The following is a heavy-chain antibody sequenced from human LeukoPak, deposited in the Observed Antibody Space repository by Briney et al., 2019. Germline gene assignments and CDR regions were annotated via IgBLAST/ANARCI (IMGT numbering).Heavy chain of an antibody. CDR2: IYTSGST. CDR3: ARSDSSGYYPEYYYYYYMDV. V-gene: IGHV4-61*09. Sequence: SETLSLTCTVSGGSISSGSYYWSWIRQPAGKGLEWIGHIYTSGSTNYNPSLKSRVTISVDTSKNQFSLKLSSVTAADTAVYYCARSDSSGYYPEYYYYYYMDVWGKGTTVTVSS. CDR1: GGSISSGSYY. J-gene: IGHJ6*03. D-gene: IGHD3-22*01.